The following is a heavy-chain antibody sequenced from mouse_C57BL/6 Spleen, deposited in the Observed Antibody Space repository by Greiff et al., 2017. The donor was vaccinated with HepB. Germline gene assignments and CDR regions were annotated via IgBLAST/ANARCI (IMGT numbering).Heavy chain of an antibody. CDR2: ISYDGSN. D-gene: IGHD2-4*01. V-gene: IGHV3-6*01. Sequence: DVHLVESGPGLVKPSQSLSLTCSVTGYSITSGYYWNWIRQFPGNKLEWMGYISYDGSNNYNPSLKNRISITRDTSKNQFFLKLNSVTTEDTATYYCARAGDYDSWFAYWGQGTLVTVSA. CDR3: ARAGDYDSWFAY. CDR1: GYSITSGYY. J-gene: IGHJ3*01.